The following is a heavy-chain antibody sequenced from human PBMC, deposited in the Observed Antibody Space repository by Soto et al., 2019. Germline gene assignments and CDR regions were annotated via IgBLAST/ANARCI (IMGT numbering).Heavy chain of an antibody. CDR3: AKDPLPGGYSYGYFDP. V-gene: IGHV3-23*01. D-gene: IGHD5-18*01. J-gene: IGHJ5*02. CDR2: LSGSGGST. Sequence: EVQLLESGGGLVQPGGSLRLSCAASGFTFSSYAMSWVRQAPGKGLEWVSALSGSGGSTYDADSVKGRFTISRDNSKNTLYLQRNSLRAEDTAVYYCAKDPLPGGYSYGYFDPWGQGTLVTVSS. CDR1: GFTFSSYA.